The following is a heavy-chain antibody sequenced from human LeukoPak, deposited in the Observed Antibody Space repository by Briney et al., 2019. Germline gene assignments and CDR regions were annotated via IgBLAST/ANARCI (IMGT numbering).Heavy chain of an antibody. Sequence: PGGPLRLSCSASGFTFSRYAMHWVRQAPGKGLEHVSVISSNGGSTYYADSVKGRFTISRDNSKNTLYLQMSSLRAEDTAVYYCVKAYYDFWSAYANWFDPWGQGTLVTVSS. CDR2: ISSNGGST. D-gene: IGHD3-3*01. CDR1: GFTFSRYA. CDR3: VKAYYDFWSAYANWFDP. V-gene: IGHV3-64D*09. J-gene: IGHJ5*02.